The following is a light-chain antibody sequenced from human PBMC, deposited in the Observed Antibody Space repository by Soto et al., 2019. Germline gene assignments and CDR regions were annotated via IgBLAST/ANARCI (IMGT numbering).Light chain of an antibody. CDR1: QSIASF. CDR2: AAS. V-gene: IGKV1-39*01. CDR3: QQSYSTLSWT. Sequence: DLQMTQSPSSLSASIGDRVTIICRASQSIASFLNWYQQKPGKAPKLLIYAASSLQSGVPSRFSGSGSGTDFTLTISSLQPEDFATYYCQQSYSTLSWTFGQGTKVEIK. J-gene: IGKJ1*01.